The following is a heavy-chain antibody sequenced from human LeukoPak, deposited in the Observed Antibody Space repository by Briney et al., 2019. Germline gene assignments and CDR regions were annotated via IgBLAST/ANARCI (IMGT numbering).Heavy chain of an antibody. Sequence: GGSLRLSCAASGFTFSRYGMHWVRQAPGKGLKWVAVISYDGSNKYYADSVKGRFTISRDNSKNTLYLQMNSLRAEDTAVYYCAKKSGVKKITMVRGVIVFDYRGQGTLVTVSS. J-gene: IGHJ4*02. CDR1: GFTFSRYG. V-gene: IGHV3-30*18. D-gene: IGHD3-10*01. CDR3: AKKSGVKKITMVRGVIVFDY. CDR2: ISYDGSNK.